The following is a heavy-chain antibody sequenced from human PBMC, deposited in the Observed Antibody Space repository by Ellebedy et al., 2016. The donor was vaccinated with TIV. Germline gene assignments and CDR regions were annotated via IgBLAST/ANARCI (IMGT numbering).Heavy chain of an antibody. CDR2: MNPNSGNT. CDR3: ARGFDGSGSYYYYGMDV. CDR1: GYTFTSYD. Sequence: AASVKVSCKASGYTFTSYDINWVRQATGQGREWMGWMNPNSGNTGYAQKFQGRVTMTRNTSISTAYMELSSLRSEDTAVYYCARGFDGSGSYYYYGMDVWGQGTRVTVSS. V-gene: IGHV1-8*01. D-gene: IGHD3-10*01. J-gene: IGHJ6*02.